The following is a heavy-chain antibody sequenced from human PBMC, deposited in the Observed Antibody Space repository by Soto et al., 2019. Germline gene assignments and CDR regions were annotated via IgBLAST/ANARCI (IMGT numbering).Heavy chain of an antibody. Sequence: PGGSLRLSSAASGFTFRTFGMNWVRQAPGKGLEWVSSITDDGVAYYADSVKGRFITSRDNSKNTLYLQMNSLRAEDTAVYYCAKRVAFSSSSAYLHYWGQGTPVTVSS. D-gene: IGHD6-6*01. CDR1: GFTFRTFG. CDR3: AKRVAFSSSSAYLHY. V-gene: IGHV3-23*01. J-gene: IGHJ4*02. CDR2: ITDDGVA.